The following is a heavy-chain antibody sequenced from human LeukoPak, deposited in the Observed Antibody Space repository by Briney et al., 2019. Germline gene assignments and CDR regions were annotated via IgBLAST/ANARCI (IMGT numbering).Heavy chain of an antibody. CDR3: AKGGPNYYGSGSEIDQ. Sequence: GGSLRLSCAAPGFTFSNYAMNWVRQAPGKGLEWVSGISGTGATTYYADSVKGRFTISKDNSKNTLYLQINSLRVEDTAVYFCAKGGPNYYGSGSEIDQWGQGTLVTVSS. V-gene: IGHV3-23*01. CDR1: GFTFSNYA. J-gene: IGHJ4*02. D-gene: IGHD3-10*01. CDR2: ISGTGATT.